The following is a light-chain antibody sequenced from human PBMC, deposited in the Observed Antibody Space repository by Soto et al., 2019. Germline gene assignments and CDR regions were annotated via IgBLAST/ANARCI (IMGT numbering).Light chain of an antibody. CDR1: SSDVGNGYDS. CDR2: EVT. Sequence: QSALTQPASVSGSPGQSITISCSGSSSDVGNGYDSVSWYQQHPGKAPKLIIYEVTNRPSGVSSRFSGSNSGNTAALTINTVEVGDEGDYYCQVWDSTSDTYVFGGGTKVTVL. V-gene: IGLV2-14*01. CDR3: QVWDSTSDTYV. J-gene: IGLJ1*01.